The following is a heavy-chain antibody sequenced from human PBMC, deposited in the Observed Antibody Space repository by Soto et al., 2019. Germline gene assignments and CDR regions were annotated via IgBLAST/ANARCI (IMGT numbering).Heavy chain of an antibody. CDR1: GGTISSYY. CDR2: IYYSGST. Sequence: XXTLCLPFTVSGGTISSYYWRWILQPPGKGLEWIGYIYYSGSTNYNPSLKSRVTISVDTSKNQFSLKLSSVTAADTAVYYCARYSGYDAPFDYWGQGTLVTVSS. V-gene: IGHV4-59*08. D-gene: IGHD5-12*01. J-gene: IGHJ4*02. CDR3: ARYSGYDAPFDY.